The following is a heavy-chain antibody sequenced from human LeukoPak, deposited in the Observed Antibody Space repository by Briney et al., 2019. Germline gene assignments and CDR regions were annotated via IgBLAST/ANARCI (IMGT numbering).Heavy chain of an antibody. CDR2: MNPNSGNT. V-gene: IGHV1-8*01. D-gene: IGHD3-3*01. CDR3: ARDGHYDFWSGTAYYYYYMDV. J-gene: IGHJ6*03. Sequence: ASVKVSCKASGYTFTSYDINWVRQATGQGLEWMGWMNPNSGNTGYAQKFQGRVTMTRNTSVSTAYMELSSLRSEDTAVYYCARDGHYDFWSGTAYYYYYMDVWGKGTTVTVSS. CDR1: GYTFTSYD.